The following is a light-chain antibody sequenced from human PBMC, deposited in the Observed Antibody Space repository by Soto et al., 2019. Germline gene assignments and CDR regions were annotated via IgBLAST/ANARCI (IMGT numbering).Light chain of an antibody. Sequence: IRMTQSPSSLSASTGDRVTITCRASQGISSYLAWYQQKPGKAPKLLIYAASTLQSGVPSRFSGSGSGTDFTLTISCLQSEDFATYYCQQYYSYPRTFGQRTKVDIK. J-gene: IGKJ1*01. CDR2: AAS. CDR3: QQYYSYPRT. V-gene: IGKV1-8*01. CDR1: QGISSY.